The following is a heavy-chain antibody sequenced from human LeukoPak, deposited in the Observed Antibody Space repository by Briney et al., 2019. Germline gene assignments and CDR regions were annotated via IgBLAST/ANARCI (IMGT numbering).Heavy chain of an antibody. V-gene: IGHV3-74*01. CDR1: GFTFSSYW. CDR2: INSDGSSR. D-gene: IGHD1-14*01. Sequence: GSLRLSCAASGFTFSSYWIHWVRQAPGEGLVWVSRINSDGSSRSYADSVKGRFTISRDNGKNTVSLQMNTLRAEDTAVYYCASGGSSFSEKWGQGTLVTVSS. J-gene: IGHJ4*02. CDR3: ASGGSSFSEK.